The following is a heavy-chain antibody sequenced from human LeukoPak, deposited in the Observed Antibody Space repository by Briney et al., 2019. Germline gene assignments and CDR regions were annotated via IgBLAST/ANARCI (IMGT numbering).Heavy chain of an antibody. D-gene: IGHD2-2*01. CDR1: GFTFDDYA. V-gene: IGHV3-9*01. Sequence: GGSLRLSCAASGFTFDDYAMHWVRQAPGKGLEWVSGISWNSGSIGYADSVKGRFTISRDNAKNSLYLQMNSLRAEDTALYYCAKDIVRYCSSTSCPGRGMDVWGQGTTVTVPS. CDR2: ISWNSGSI. CDR3: AKDIVRYCSSTSCPGRGMDV. J-gene: IGHJ6*02.